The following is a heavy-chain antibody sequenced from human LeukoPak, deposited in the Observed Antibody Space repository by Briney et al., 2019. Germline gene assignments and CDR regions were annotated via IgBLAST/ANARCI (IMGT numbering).Heavy chain of an antibody. D-gene: IGHD1-26*01. CDR2: VRHDGVDK. Sequence: GGSLRLSCTTPGFIFYDYGMHWVRRAPGKGLECVASVRHDGVDKYYSESVKGRFTISKDNTKNTAFLYMNSLRPEDTAVYYCVRWSGTYPLYYLDYWGQGTPVTVSS. V-gene: IGHV3-30*02. CDR3: VRWSGTYPLYYLDY. J-gene: IGHJ4*02. CDR1: GFIFYDYG.